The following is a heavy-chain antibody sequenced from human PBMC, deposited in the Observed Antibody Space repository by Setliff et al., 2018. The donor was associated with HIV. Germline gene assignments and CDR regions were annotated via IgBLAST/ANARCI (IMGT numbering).Heavy chain of an antibody. CDR3: ARDQSYNILTGYSHYYFDH. Sequence: ASVKVSCKASGYTFTSYYMHWVRQAPGQGLEWMGIINPSGGSTNYAPKFQGRVTMTRDTSTSTVYMELSSLRSEDTAVYYCARDQSYNILTGYSHYYFDHWGQGTLVTVSS. V-gene: IGHV1-46*01. J-gene: IGHJ4*02. CDR1: GYTFTSYY. CDR2: INPSGGST. D-gene: IGHD3-9*01.